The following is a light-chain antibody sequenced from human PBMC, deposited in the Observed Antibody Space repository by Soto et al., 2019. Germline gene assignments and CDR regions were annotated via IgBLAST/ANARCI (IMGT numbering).Light chain of an antibody. J-gene: IGKJ1*01. CDR1: RDIGRD. CDR3: LQNSDYPRT. CDR2: AAA. V-gene: IGKV1-6*01. Sequence: AIPMTQSPSSLSASVGDRVTITCRASRDIGRDLGWYQQIPGKTPKLLIFAAARLQTGVPSRSSGSGSGTEFTLTISSLQPEDFATYYCLQNSDYPRTFGQGTKVEI.